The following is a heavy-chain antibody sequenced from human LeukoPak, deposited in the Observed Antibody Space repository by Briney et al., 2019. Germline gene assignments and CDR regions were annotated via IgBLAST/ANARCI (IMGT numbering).Heavy chain of an antibody. CDR2: INTNTGSP. V-gene: IGHV7-4-1*02. J-gene: IGHJ4*02. D-gene: IGHD3-22*01. Sequence: ASVKVSCKASGYSFSTYPIYWVRQAPGQGLEWMGWINTNTGSPTYAQGLTGRFVFSVDTSVSTAFLQINSLKAEDNALYYCVRGIDTTGYFNYWGQGTLVTVSS. CDR1: GYSFSTYP. CDR3: VRGIDTTGYFNY.